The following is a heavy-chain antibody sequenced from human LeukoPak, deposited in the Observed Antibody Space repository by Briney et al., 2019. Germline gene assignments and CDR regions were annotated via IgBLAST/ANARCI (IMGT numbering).Heavy chain of an antibody. J-gene: IGHJ4*02. D-gene: IGHD3-10*01. CDR2: ITWNSGNI. CDR1: GFTFDDYA. V-gene: IGHV3-9*01. Sequence: QSGRSLRLSCAASGFTFDDYAMHWVRQAPGKGLEWVSGITWNSGNIAQADSVKGRFTISRDNAKNSLHLQMDSLRPEDTALYYCAKSRGYHGSGREPFDYWGQGTLVTASS. CDR3: AKSRGYHGSGREPFDY.